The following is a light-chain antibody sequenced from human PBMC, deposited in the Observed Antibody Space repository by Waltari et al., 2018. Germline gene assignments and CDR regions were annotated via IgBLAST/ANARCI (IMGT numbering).Light chain of an antibody. J-gene: IGKJ1*01. CDR3: QQYYHPPTWT. CDR1: PSVLNKSNNKNY. Sequence: DIVMTQSPDSLAVSLGERATLNCHSSPSVLNKSNNKNYVAWYQQKPGQPPKLLIHWASTRESGVPDRFSGSGSGTDFTRTISSLQAEDVAVYYCQQYYHPPTWTCGQGTKVEIK. V-gene: IGKV4-1*01. CDR2: WAS.